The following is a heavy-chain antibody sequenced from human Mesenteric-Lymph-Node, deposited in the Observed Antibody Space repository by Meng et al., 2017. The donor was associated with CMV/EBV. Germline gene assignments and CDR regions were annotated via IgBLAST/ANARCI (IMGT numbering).Heavy chain of an antibody. CDR3: ANHKGSSSSDSFDF. CDR1: GFTFRRAA. Sequence: AAGFTFRRAAMTWVRQAPGKGLAWVSVISGGGDITYYIDSVKGRFTISRDNSKNTLYLQMNSLGAEDTAVYYYANHKGSSSSDSFDFWGQGTLVTVSS. D-gene: IGHD6-6*01. J-gene: IGHJ4*02. CDR2: ISGGGDIT. V-gene: IGHV3-23*03.